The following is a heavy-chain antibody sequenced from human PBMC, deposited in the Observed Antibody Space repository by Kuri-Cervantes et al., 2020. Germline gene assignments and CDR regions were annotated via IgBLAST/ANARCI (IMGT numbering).Heavy chain of an antibody. D-gene: IGHD3-9*01. CDR1: GFTFSSYG. J-gene: IGHJ4*02. V-gene: IGHV3-33*01. Sequence: GGSLRLSCAASGFTFSSYGMHWVRQAPGKGLEWVAVIWYDGSNKYYADSVKGRFTISRDNAKNSLYLQMNSLRAEDTAVYYCARDSTYYDILTDYYRGYYFDYWGQGTLVTVSS. CDR2: IWYDGSNK. CDR3: ARDSTYYDILTDYYRGYYFDY.